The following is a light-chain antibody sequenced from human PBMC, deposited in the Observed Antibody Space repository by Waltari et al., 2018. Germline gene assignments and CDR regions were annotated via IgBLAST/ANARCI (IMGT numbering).Light chain of an antibody. CDR2: DVS. Sequence: QSALAQPASVSGSPGQSITISCTRSSSDLGGYSFVSWYQQHPGKAPKPMIYDVSHRPSGVSHRFSGPKSGNTASLTISGLQPEDEADYYCSSYTSIIPPFLFGTGTKVTVL. CDR3: SSYTSIIPPFL. J-gene: IGLJ1*01. V-gene: IGLV2-14*01. CDR1: SSDLGGYSF.